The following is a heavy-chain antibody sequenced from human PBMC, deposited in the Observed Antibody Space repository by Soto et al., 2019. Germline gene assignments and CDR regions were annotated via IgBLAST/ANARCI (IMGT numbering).Heavy chain of an antibody. CDR1: GFTFSGYY. CDR3: ARDRMPIQYNGLDV. D-gene: IGHD2-2*01. V-gene: IGHV3-7*03. Sequence: GGSLRLSCAASGFTFSGYYMSWVRQAPGKGLEWVANIKQDGSDTSYVDSVKGRFTISRDNAKNLLYLQMNSLRAEDTAVYYCARDRMPIQYNGLDVWGQGTTVTVS. CDR2: IKQDGSDT. J-gene: IGHJ6*02.